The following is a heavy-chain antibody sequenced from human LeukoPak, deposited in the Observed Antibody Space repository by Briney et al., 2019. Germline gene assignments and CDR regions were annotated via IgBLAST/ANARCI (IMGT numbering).Heavy chain of an antibody. V-gene: IGHV3-23*01. CDR3: AKGRGTRVYNWFDA. CDR2: ISGSGRST. D-gene: IGHD1-26*01. CDR1: GFTFNTSA. Sequence: PGGSLRLSCAGSGFTFNTSAVSWVRQAPGKGLEWVSAISGSGRSTYYTDSVRGRFTISRDNSKNTLYLQMNSLRAEDTAVYFCAKGRGTRVYNWFDAWGQGIVVTVSS. J-gene: IGHJ5*02.